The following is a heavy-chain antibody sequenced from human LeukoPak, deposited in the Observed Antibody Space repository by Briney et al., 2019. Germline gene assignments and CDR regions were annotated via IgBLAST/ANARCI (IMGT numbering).Heavy chain of an antibody. CDR1: GYTFTGYY. J-gene: IGHJ4*02. CDR3: ARGDIYGGNVYSDY. D-gene: IGHD4-23*01. Sequence: ASVKVSCKASGYTFTGYYMHWVRQAPGQGLEWMGWINPNSGGTNYAQKFQGRVTMTRDTSISTAYMELSRLRSDDTAVYYCARGDIYGGNVYSDYWGQGTLVTVSS. CDR2: INPNSGGT. V-gene: IGHV1-2*02.